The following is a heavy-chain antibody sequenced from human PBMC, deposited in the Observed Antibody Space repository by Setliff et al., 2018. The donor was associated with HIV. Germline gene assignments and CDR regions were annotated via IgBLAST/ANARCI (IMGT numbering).Heavy chain of an antibody. Sequence: PSETLSLTCAVYGGSFSGYYWSWIRQPPGKGLEWIGEISHSGSTNYNPSLKSRVTISVDTSKNQFSLKLSSVTAADTAVYYCARRWSGYYVNWFDPWGQGTLVTVSS. V-gene: IGHV4-34*01. CDR2: ISHSGST. CDR1: GGSFSGYY. J-gene: IGHJ5*02. D-gene: IGHD3-3*01. CDR3: ARRWSGYYVNWFDP.